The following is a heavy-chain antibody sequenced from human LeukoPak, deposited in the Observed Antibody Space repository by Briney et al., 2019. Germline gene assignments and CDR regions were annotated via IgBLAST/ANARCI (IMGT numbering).Heavy chain of an antibody. CDR3: ARDFIARSPIPAF. CDR1: GDSISRSASS. D-gene: IGHD3-3*02. Sequence: PSQTLSLTCTVSGDSISRSASSWSWIRQPPGKGLEWIGYIYHSGGTYYNPSLRSRVTISLDRSKNQFSLKLSSVTAADTAVYYCARDFIARSPIPAFWGQGTLVSVSS. J-gene: IGHJ4*02. V-gene: IGHV4-30-2*01. CDR2: IYHSGGT.